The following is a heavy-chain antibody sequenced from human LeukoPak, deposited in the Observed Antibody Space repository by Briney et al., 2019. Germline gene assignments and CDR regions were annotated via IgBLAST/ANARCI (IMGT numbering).Heavy chain of an antibody. CDR1: GFTFSTYD. J-gene: IGHJ5*02. CDR3: ARDLFT. Sequence: GGSLRLSCVTSGFTFSTYDFHWVRQAPGKGLEWVAVISSAGSNKYYADSVKGRFTISRDNSKNTLYLQMSSLRAEDTAVYYCARDLFTWGQGTLVTVSS. V-gene: IGHV3-30*03. CDR2: ISSAGSNK.